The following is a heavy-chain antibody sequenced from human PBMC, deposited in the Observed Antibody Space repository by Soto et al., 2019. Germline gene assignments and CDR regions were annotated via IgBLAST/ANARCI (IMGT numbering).Heavy chain of an antibody. CDR1: GYTFTSYD. CDR3: ARGASSGWYEFYYYYYMDV. V-gene: IGHV1-8*01. Sequence: ASVKVSCKASGYTFTSYDINWVRQATGQGLEWMGWMNPNSGNTGYAQKFQGRVTMTRNTSISTAYMELSSLRSGDTAVYYCARGASSGWYEFYYYYYMDVWGKGTTVTVSS. J-gene: IGHJ6*03. D-gene: IGHD6-19*01. CDR2: MNPNSGNT.